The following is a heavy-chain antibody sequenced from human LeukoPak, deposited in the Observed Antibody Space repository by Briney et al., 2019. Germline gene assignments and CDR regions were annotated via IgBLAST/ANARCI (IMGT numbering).Heavy chain of an antibody. V-gene: IGHV4-30-4*08. CDR3: ARDGHDDDFWSGPADY. J-gene: IGHJ4*02. D-gene: IGHD3-3*01. Sequence: SETLSLTCTVSGGSISSGDYYWSWIRQPPGKGLEWIGYIYYSGSTYYNPSLKSRVTISVDTSKNQFSLKLSSVTAADTAVYYCARDGHDDDFWSGPADYWGQGTLVTVSS. CDR1: GGSISSGDYY. CDR2: IYYSGST.